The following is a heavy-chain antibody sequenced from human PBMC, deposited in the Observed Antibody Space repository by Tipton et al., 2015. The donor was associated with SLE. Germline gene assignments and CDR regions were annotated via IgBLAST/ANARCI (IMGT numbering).Heavy chain of an antibody. J-gene: IGHJ6*04. CDR1: GGSISGSSSY. Sequence: LRLSCTVSGGSISGSSSYWGWIRQPPGKGLEWIGSIYSSGNTYYNPSLGSRLTISVDTSKDQFSLRLTSVTAADTAVYYCARATDWNLSPDVWGKGTTVTVSS. V-gene: IGHV4-39*07. CDR3: ARATDWNLSPDV. CDR2: IYSSGNT. D-gene: IGHD1-7*01.